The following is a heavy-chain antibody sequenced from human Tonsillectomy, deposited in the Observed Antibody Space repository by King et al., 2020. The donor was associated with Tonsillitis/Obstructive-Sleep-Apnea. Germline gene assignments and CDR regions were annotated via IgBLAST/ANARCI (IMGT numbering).Heavy chain of an antibody. D-gene: IGHD2-2*01. V-gene: IGHV4-34*01. J-gene: IGHJ3*02. Sequence: VQLQQWGAGLLKPSETLSLTCAVYGGSFSGYYWSWIRQPPGKGLEWIGEINHSGSTNYNPSLKSRVTISVDTSKNQFSLKLSSATAADTAVYYCAREDIVVVPAARGDAFDIWGQGTMVTVSS. CDR2: INHSGST. CDR3: AREDIVVVPAARGDAFDI. CDR1: GGSFSGYY.